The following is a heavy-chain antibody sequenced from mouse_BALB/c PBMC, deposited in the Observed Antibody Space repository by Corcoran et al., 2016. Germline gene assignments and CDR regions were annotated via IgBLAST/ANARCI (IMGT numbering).Heavy chain of an antibody. J-gene: IGHJ1*01. CDR2: IDPANGNT. D-gene: IGHD4-1*01. V-gene: IGHV14-3*02. CDR1: GFNIKDTY. CDR3: ANWEWYCDV. Sequence: EVQLQQSGAELVKPGASVKLSCTASGFNIKDTYRHWVKQRPEQGLEWIGRIDPANGNTKYDPKFQGKATITADTSSNTAYLQLSSLTSEDTAGYYCANWEWYCDVWGAGTTVNVSS.